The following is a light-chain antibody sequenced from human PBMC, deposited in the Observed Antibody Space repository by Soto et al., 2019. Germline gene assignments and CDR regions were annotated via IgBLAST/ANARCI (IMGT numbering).Light chain of an antibody. CDR2: DAS. CDR1: QSISGTY. V-gene: IGKV3-11*01. CDR3: QQRSNWPPIT. J-gene: IGKJ5*01. Sequence: VLTQSPGTLSLTSWERATLSCRASQSISGTYLAWYQQKPGQAPRLLIYDASNRATGIPARFSGSGSGTDFTLTISSLEPEDFAVYYCQQRSNWPPITFGQGTRLEIK.